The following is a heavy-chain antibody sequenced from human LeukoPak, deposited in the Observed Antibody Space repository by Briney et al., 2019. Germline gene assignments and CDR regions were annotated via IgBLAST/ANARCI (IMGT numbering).Heavy chain of an antibody. J-gene: IGHJ4*02. CDR2: IKQDGSEK. CDR1: GFTFSSYW. V-gene: IGHV3-7*01. D-gene: IGHD3-3*01. CDR3: ARGSGDYDFWSGYYALDY. Sequence: GGSLRLSCAASGFTFSSYWMSWVRQAPGKGLEWVANIKQDGSEKYYVDSVKGRFTISRDNAKNSLYLQVNSLRAEDTAVYYCARGSGDYDFWSGYYALDYWGQGTLVTVSS.